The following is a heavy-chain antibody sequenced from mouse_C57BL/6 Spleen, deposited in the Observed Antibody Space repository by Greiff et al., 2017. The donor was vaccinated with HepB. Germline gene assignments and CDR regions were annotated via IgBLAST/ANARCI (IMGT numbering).Heavy chain of an antibody. V-gene: IGHV3-6*01. D-gene: IGHD2-2*01. CDR3: ARVTPYAYDVPPYY. CDR2: ISYDSSN. Sequence: EVQLQQSGPGLVKPSQSLSLTCSVTGYSITSGYYWNWIRQFPGNILEWMGYISYDSSNNYNPSLKNRIAITRDTSKNQFFLKLNSVTTEDTSTYYCARVTPYAYDVPPYYWGQGTTLTVSS. J-gene: IGHJ2*01. CDR1: GYSITSGYY.